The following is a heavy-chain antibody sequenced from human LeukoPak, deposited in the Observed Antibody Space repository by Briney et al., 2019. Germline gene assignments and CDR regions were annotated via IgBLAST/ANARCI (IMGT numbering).Heavy chain of an antibody. CDR3: ARYCGSDARETWFDP. D-gene: IGHD2-21*02. CDR2: INPSSGVT. J-gene: IGHJ5*02. V-gene: IGHV1-2*02. CDR1: GYTFTDFY. Sequence: ASVTVSCKASGYTFTDFYLHWVGQAPGQGLEWMGWINPSSGVTSYAQKFQGRVTMTRDTSISTAYVELSRLRSDDTAIYYCARYCGSDARETWFDPWGQGTLVTVSS.